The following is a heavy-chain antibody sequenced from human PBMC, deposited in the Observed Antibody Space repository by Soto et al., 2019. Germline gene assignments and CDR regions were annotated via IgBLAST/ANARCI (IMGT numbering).Heavy chain of an antibody. J-gene: IGHJ4*02. V-gene: IGHV4-59*01. CDR2: IHYSGST. CDR1: GGSISSDY. Sequence: SDTLSLTCTVSGGSISSDYWSWIRQPPGEGLEWLGYIHYSGSTNYNPSHKSRVTMSLDTSKTQFSLRLISMTAADTAVYYCAKLRYFDWLFDYWGQGTLVTVSS. CDR3: AKLRYFDWLFDY. D-gene: IGHD3-9*01.